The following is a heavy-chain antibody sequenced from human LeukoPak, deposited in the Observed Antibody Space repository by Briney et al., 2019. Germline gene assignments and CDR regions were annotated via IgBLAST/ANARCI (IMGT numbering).Heavy chain of an antibody. J-gene: IGHJ6*02. V-gene: IGHV1-69*04. CDR1: GGTFSSYA. CDR3: AREHDYYGMDV. CDR2: IIPILGIA. Sequence: ASVKVSCKAFGGTFSSYAISWVRQAPGQGLEWMGRIIPILGIANYAQKFQGRVTITADKSTSTAYMELSSLRSEDTAVYYCAREHDYYGMDVWGQGTTVTVSS.